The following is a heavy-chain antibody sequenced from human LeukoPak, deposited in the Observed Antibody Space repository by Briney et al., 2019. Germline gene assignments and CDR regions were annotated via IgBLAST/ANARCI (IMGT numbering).Heavy chain of an antibody. V-gene: IGHV3-30*02. Sequence: PGGTLRLSCAASGFTFSSYGMSWVRQAPGKGLEWVAYIQYDGSNEQYADSVKGRFSISRDSSKNILYLQMNSLRAEDTAVYYCARGIRSTVAVDYWGQGTLVTVSS. D-gene: IGHD6-19*01. J-gene: IGHJ4*02. CDR3: ARGIRSTVAVDY. CDR2: IQYDGSNE. CDR1: GFTFSSYG.